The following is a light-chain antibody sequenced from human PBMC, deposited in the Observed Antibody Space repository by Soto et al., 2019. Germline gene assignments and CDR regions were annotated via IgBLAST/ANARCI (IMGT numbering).Light chain of an antibody. V-gene: IGKV3-20*01. Sequence: IVLTQSPAVLSLSPGDRATLSCRASQSVSSSYLAWYQHKPGQAPRLLIYGASSRATGIPDRFSGSGSGTDFTLTISSLQSEDFAVYYRQQYYHWRTFGQGTKVDIK. J-gene: IGKJ1*01. CDR2: GAS. CDR3: QQYYHWRT. CDR1: QSVSSSY.